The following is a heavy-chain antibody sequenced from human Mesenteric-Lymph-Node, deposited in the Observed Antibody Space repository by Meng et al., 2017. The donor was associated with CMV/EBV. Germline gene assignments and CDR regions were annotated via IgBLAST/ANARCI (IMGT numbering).Heavy chain of an antibody. CDR2: IYHSGST. CDR3: ARDWSPQGYYYYYGMDV. V-gene: IGHV4-38-2*02. J-gene: IGHJ6*02. CDR1: GGSISGYH. Sequence: SETLSLTCTVSGGSISGYHWSWIRQPPGKGLEWIGSIYHSGSTYYNPSLKSRVTISVDTSKNQFSLKLSSVTAADTAVYYCARDWSPQGYYYYYGMDVWGQGTTVTVSS.